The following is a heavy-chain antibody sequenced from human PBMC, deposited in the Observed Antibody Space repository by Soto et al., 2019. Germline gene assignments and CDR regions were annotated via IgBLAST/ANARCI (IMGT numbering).Heavy chain of an antibody. CDR2: ISGISNTM. J-gene: IGHJ4*02. D-gene: IGHD3-22*01. CDR1: GFTFSSYS. Sequence: EVQLVESGGGLVQPGGSLRLSCAASGFTFSSYSMSWVRQAPGKGLEWLSYISGISNTMYYADSVKGRFTISRDNAKNSLYLQMDSLRDEDTAVYYCARDYYYDRRSRGIDYWGQGMLVTVSS. V-gene: IGHV3-48*02. CDR3: ARDYYYDRRSRGIDY.